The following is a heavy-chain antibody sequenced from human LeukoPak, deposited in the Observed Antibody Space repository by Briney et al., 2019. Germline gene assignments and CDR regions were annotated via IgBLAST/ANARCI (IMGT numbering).Heavy chain of an antibody. Sequence: GGSLRLFCVASGFTFRSYWMSWVRQAPGKGLEWVANIKQDGGEIYYVDSVKGRLTISRDNAKNSLYLQMNSLRAEDTAVYYCARDKVVGATYFDYWGQGTLVTVSS. CDR3: ARDKVVGATYFDY. CDR1: GFTFRSYW. J-gene: IGHJ4*02. D-gene: IGHD1-26*01. V-gene: IGHV3-7*01. CDR2: IKQDGGEI.